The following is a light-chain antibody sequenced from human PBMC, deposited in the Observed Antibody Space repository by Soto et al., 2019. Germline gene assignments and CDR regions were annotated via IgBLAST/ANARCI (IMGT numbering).Light chain of an antibody. V-gene: IGKV3-20*01. CDR1: QSVSSSF. Sequence: EIVVTQSPGTLSLSPGERATLSCRASQSVSSSFLAWYQQKPGQAPRLLIYGASSRATGIPDRCSGSGSGTDFTLTISRLAPEDFAVYYCQQYGSSPYTFGQGTKLEIK. CDR3: QQYGSSPYT. J-gene: IGKJ2*01. CDR2: GAS.